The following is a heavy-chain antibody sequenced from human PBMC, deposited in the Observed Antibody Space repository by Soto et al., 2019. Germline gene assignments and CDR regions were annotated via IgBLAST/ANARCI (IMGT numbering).Heavy chain of an antibody. Sequence: GASVKVSCKASGYTFTSYGISWVRQAPGQGLEWMGWISAYNGNTNYAQKLQGRVTMTTGTSTSTAYMELRSLRSDDTAVYYCARDPYSSSWLYYYYYGMDVWGQGTTVTVSS. D-gene: IGHD6-13*01. CDR1: GYTFTSYG. CDR3: ARDPYSSSWLYYYYYGMDV. V-gene: IGHV1-18*04. CDR2: ISAYNGNT. J-gene: IGHJ6*02.